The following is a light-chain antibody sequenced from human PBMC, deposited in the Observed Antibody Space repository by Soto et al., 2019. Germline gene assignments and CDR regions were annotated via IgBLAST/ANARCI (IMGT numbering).Light chain of an antibody. CDR3: QQYVTSSPRT. CDR1: QSISSSY. V-gene: IGKV3-20*01. J-gene: IGKJ1*01. Sequence: EIVMTQSPATLSVSPGERATLSCGASQSISSSYLAWYQQKPGQAPRLLMYGISRRATGIPDRFSGSGSGTDFTLTITRLEPEDFAVYYCQQYVTSSPRTFGQGTKVDIK. CDR2: GIS.